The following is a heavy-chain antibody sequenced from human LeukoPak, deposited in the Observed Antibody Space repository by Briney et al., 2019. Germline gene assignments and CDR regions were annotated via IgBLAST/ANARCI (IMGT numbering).Heavy chain of an antibody. CDR1: GGSTSSGGYY. Sequence: SQTLSLTCTVSGGSTSSGGYYWSWIRQPPGKGLGGIGYIYHSGSTYYNPSLKSRATISVDRSKNQFSLKLSSVTAADTAVYYCARDNPYVRSGYYRGFDYWGQGTLVTVSS. CDR2: IYHSGST. V-gene: IGHV4-30-2*01. CDR3: ARDNPYVRSGYYRGFDY. D-gene: IGHD3-3*01. J-gene: IGHJ4*02.